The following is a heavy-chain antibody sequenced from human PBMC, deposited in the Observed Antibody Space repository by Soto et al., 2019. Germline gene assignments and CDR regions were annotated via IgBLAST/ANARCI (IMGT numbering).Heavy chain of an antibody. CDR2: INPDNGNT. J-gene: IGHJ3*01. CDR3: ARDILSGGPRANDAFEV. CDR1: GFSFSDNI. D-gene: IGHD2-8*02. Sequence: QVQLVQAGAEVRKPGASVNISCRASGFSFSDNIINWVRQAPGHSLEWRGWINPDNGNTRSSQTFQGRVTISRHSSASIADVDVSDLTSEDTAVYSCARDILSGGPRANDAFEVWGQGTMVTVSS. V-gene: IGHV1-3*01.